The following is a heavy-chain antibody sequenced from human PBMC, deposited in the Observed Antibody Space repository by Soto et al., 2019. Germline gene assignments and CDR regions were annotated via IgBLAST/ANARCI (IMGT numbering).Heavy chain of an antibody. Sequence: EVQLVESGGGLVQPGGSLRLSCAASKFTFSNYAMNWVRQAPGKGLEWVSYISSSPGTIYYADSVKGRFTISRDNAKNSLYLQMSSLRDEDTAVYYCARAITMARGVRNDYWGQGTLVTVSS. CDR1: KFTFSNYA. V-gene: IGHV3-48*02. CDR2: ISSSPGTI. D-gene: IGHD3-10*01. CDR3: ARAITMARGVRNDY. J-gene: IGHJ4*02.